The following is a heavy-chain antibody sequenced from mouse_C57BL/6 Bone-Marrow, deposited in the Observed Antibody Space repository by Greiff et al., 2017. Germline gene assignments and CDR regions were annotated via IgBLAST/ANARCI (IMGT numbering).Heavy chain of an antibody. CDR3: ARGRATMALHYFDY. V-gene: IGHV14-2*01. CDR2: IDPEDGET. CDR1: GFNIKDYY. Sequence: VQLQQSGAELVKPGASVKLSCTASGFNIKDYYMHWVKQRTEQGLEWIGRIDPEDGETKYAPQFQGKATITADTSSNTAYLQLSSLTSEDTAVYYCARGRATMALHYFDYWGQGTTLTVSS. J-gene: IGHJ2*01. D-gene: IGHD2-1*01.